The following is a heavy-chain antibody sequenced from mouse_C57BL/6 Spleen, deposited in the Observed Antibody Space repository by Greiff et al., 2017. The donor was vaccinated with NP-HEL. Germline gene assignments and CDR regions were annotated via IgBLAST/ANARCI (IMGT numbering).Heavy chain of an antibody. CDR1: GFSLSTSGMG. CDR3: ARRRDYYGSSYGFAY. CDR2: IYWDDDK. J-gene: IGHJ3*01. Sequence: QVQLKESGPGILQSSQTLSLTCSFSGFSLSTSGMGVSWIRQPAGKGLEWLAHIYWDDDKRYNPSLKSRLTSSKDTSRNQVFLKITSVDTADTATYYCARRRDYYGSSYGFAYWGQGTLVTVSA. D-gene: IGHD1-1*01. V-gene: IGHV8-12*01.